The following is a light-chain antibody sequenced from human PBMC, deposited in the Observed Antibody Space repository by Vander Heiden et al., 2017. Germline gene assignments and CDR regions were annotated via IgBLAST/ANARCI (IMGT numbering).Light chain of an antibody. CDR3: ATWEDSLSDMV. CDR1: RTNIGNHY. J-gene: IGLJ3*02. V-gene: IGLV1-47*02. CDR2: NIN. Sequence: QSVLTQPPSASGTPGQRVTISCSGSRTNIGNHYVTWYQQLPGTAPKLLLNNINQQPSGVPDRFSGSKSGTSASLAISGLRSEDEAHYYCATWEDSLSDMVFGGGTKLTVL.